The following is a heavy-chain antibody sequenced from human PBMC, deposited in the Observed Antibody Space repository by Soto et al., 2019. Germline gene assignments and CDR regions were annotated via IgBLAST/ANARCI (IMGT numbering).Heavy chain of an antibody. V-gene: IGHV1-18*01. D-gene: IGHD3-10*02. J-gene: IGHJ6*02. Sequence: ASVKVSCKTSGYTFNTYGINWVRQAPGQGLELMGWISAYDGKTTYAEKFQGRVTLTTDTSTSTAYMELTSLESDDTAVYYCARDPLSSFAMDVWGQGTTVTVSS. CDR1: GYTFNTYG. CDR2: ISAYDGKT. CDR3: ARDPLSSFAMDV.